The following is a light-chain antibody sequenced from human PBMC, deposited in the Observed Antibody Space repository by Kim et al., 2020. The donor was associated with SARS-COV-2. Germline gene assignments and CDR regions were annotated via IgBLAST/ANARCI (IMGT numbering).Light chain of an antibody. CDR1: QSVSSY. V-gene: IGKV3-11*01. Sequence: EIVLTQSPATLSLSPGERATLSCRASQSVSSYLAWYQQKPGQAPRLLIYDASNRATGIPARFSGSGSGTDFTLTISSLEPEDFAVYYCQQRSNWPPEYTFGQGPKLEIK. CDR2: DAS. CDR3: QQRSNWPPEYT. J-gene: IGKJ2*01.